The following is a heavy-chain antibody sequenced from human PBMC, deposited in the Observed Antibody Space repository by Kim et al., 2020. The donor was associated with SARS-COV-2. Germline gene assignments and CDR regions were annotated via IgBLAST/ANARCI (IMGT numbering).Heavy chain of an antibody. CDR3: ARDRGYYPDYYYYGMDV. J-gene: IGHJ6*02. V-gene: IGHV3-7*05. CDR2: IKQDGSEK. D-gene: IGHD3-22*01. CDR1: GFIFRSYW. Sequence: GGSLRLSCVASGFIFRSYWMTWVRQAPGKGLEWVANIKQDGSEKYSVDSVKGRFTISRDNAKNSVYLQMNSLRAEDTAVYYCARDRGYYPDYYYYGMDVWGQGTTVTVSS.